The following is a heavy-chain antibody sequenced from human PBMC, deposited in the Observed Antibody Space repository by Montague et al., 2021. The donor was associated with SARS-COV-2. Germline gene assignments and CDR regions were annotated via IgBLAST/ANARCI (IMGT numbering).Heavy chain of an antibody. D-gene: IGHD6-19*01. CDR1: SGSISNYY. CDR2: VYSSGST. J-gene: IGHJ4*02. CDR3: ARVRYSDGWIFDY. Sequence: SETLSLTCTVSSGSISNYYWSWIRQPPGKGLEWIGYVYSSGSTNYNPSLEGRVTMSVDTSKNQFSLKLMSVTAADTAVYYCARVRYSDGWIFDYWGQGTLVTVSS. V-gene: IGHV4-59*13.